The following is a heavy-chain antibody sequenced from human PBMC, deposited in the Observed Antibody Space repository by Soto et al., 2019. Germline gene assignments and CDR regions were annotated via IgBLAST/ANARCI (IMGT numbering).Heavy chain of an antibody. D-gene: IGHD1-1*01. Sequence: QVQLVESGGGVVQPGRSLRLSCAVSGFTFSSSGMHWVRQAPGKGLEWVAIISYDGSDKYYADSVEGRFTISRDNSKNTLFLQMNSLRPEDTAVYYCAKDNPTIAYRGQGTLVTVSS. CDR3: AKDNPTIAY. V-gene: IGHV3-30*18. CDR2: ISYDGSDK. J-gene: IGHJ4*02. CDR1: GFTFSSSG.